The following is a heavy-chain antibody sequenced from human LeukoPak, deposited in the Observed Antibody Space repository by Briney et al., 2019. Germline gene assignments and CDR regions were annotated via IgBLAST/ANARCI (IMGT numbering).Heavy chain of an antibody. Sequence: SVKVSCKASGGTFSSYAISWVRQAPGQGLEWMGGIIPIFGTANYAQKFQGRVTITADESTSTTYMELSSLRSEDTAVYYCARNYYDSSGYYYPFGYWGQGTLVTVSS. CDR2: IIPIFGTA. J-gene: IGHJ4*02. D-gene: IGHD3-22*01. CDR1: GGTFSSYA. V-gene: IGHV1-69*13. CDR3: ARNYYDSSGYYYPFGY.